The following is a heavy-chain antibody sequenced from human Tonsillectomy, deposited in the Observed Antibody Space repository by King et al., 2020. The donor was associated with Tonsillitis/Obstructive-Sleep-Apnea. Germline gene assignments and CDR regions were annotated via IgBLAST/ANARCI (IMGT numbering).Heavy chain of an antibody. V-gene: IGHV4-31*03. Sequence: VQLQESGPGLVKPSQTLSLTCTVSGGSISSGGYYWTWIRQHPGKGLEWIGYIYYSGSTYYNPSLKSRITILIDTSKNQFSLKLVSVTAADTAVYYCARDSPPKYYDSSGVGYWGQGTLVTVSS. CDR2: IYYSGST. D-gene: IGHD3-22*01. J-gene: IGHJ4*02. CDR1: GGSISSGGYY. CDR3: ARDSPPKYYDSSGVGY.